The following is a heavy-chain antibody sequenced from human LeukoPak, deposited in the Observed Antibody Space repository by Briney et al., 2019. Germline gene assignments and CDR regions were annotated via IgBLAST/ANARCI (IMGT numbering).Heavy chain of an antibody. Sequence: SETLSLTCTVSGGSISSYYWSWIRQPPGKGLEWIGYVYYSGSTNYNPSLKSRVTISVDTSKNHFSLKLSSVTAADTAVYSCARSIIGTRSRFDYWGQGTLVTVSS. CDR3: ARSIIGTRSRFDY. V-gene: IGHV4-59*08. CDR1: GGSISSYY. J-gene: IGHJ4*02. D-gene: IGHD1/OR15-1a*01. CDR2: VYYSGST.